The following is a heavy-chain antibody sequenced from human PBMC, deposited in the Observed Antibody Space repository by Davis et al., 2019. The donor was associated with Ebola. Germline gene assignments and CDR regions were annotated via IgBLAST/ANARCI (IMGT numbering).Heavy chain of an antibody. Sequence: GGSLRLSCAASGITVSSNYMSWVRQAPGKGLEWVSVSYIGGDTYYADSVKGRFTISRDNSKNTLYLQMNSLRAEDTAVYYCARGRLRPRGGWFDPWGQGTLVTVSS. J-gene: IGHJ5*02. V-gene: IGHV3-66*01. CDR2: SYIGGDT. CDR3: ARGRLRPRGGWFDP. CDR1: GITVSSNY. D-gene: IGHD3-16*01.